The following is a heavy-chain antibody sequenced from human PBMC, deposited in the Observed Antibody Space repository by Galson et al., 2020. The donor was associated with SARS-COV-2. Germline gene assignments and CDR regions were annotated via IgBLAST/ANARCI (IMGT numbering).Heavy chain of an antibody. V-gene: IGHV3-21*06. CDR3: ARDASWAMFGMDV. J-gene: IGHJ6*02. CDR1: GFTFSLYG. Sequence: GESLKISCAVPGFTFSLYGMTWVRQAPGKGLEWVSSISTSSHYIYYADSVEGRFTISRDNAKNSLYLQMNSLRAEDSAVYYCARDASWAMFGMDVWGQGTTVTVSS. CDR2: ISTSSHYI. D-gene: IGHD1-26*01.